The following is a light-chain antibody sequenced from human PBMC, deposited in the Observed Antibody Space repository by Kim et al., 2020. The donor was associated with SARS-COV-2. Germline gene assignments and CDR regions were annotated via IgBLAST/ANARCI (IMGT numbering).Light chain of an antibody. V-gene: IGLV3-19*01. CDR1: SRRSYY. CDR2: EKN. Sequence: ALGQTVRITCRGDSRRSYYASWYQQKPGQAPVLVIYEKNNRPSGIPDRFSGSSSGNTASLTITGAQAEDEADYYCNSRESGVNHVVFGGGTKLTVL. CDR3: NSRESGVNHVV. J-gene: IGLJ3*02.